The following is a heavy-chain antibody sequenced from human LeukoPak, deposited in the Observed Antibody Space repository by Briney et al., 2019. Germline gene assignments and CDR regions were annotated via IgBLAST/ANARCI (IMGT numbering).Heavy chain of an antibody. CDR2: ISSSSSYI. J-gene: IGHJ6*03. D-gene: IGHD1-26*01. V-gene: IGHV3-21*01. Sequence: PGGSLRLSCAASGFTFSSYSMSWVRQAPGKGLEWVSSISSSSSYIYYADSVKGRFTISRDNAKNSLYLQMNSLRAEDTAVYYCATQVGPYYYYMDVWGKGTTVTVSS. CDR1: GFTFSSYS. CDR3: ATQVGPYYYYMDV.